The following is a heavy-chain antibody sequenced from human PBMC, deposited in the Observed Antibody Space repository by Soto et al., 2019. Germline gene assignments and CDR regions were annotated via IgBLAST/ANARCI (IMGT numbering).Heavy chain of an antibody. V-gene: IGHV5-10-1*01. CDR2: IDPSDSQT. J-gene: IGHJ4*02. Sequence: PGESLKISCKGSGYSFTGYWITWVRQKPGKGLEWMGRIDPSDSQTYYSPSFRGHVTISATKSITTVFLQWSSLRASDTAMYYCARQIYDSDTGPNFQYYFDSWGQGTPVTVSS. D-gene: IGHD3-22*01. CDR1: GYSFTGYW. CDR3: ARQIYDSDTGPNFQYYFDS.